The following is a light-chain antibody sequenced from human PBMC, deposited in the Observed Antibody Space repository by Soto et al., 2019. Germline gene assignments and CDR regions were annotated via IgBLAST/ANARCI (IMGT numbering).Light chain of an antibody. CDR2: GAS. Sequence: EIVMTQSPATLSVSPGERATLSCRASQSVSSNLAWYQRKPGQAPRLLIYGASTRATGIPARFSGSGSGTEFTLTISSLQSEDFAVYYCQQYRTFGQGTKVEIE. CDR3: QQYRT. V-gene: IGKV3-15*01. J-gene: IGKJ1*01. CDR1: QSVSSN.